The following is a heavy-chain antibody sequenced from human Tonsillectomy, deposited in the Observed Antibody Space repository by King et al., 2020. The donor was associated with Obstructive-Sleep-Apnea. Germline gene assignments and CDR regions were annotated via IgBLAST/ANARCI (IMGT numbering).Heavy chain of an antibody. Sequence: VQLVESGGGLVQPGGSLRLSCAGSGFTFRTYAMSWVRQAPGKGLEWVSGISGSGGSTYYANSVKGRFTISRDNSKNTLYLQMTSLRAEDTAVYYCPKDSMDYDSLTGPVDYWGQGTLVTVSS. D-gene: IGHD3-9*01. V-gene: IGHV3-23*04. CDR3: PKDSMDYDSLTGPVDY. CDR2: ISGSGGST. CDR1: GFTFRTYA. J-gene: IGHJ4*02.